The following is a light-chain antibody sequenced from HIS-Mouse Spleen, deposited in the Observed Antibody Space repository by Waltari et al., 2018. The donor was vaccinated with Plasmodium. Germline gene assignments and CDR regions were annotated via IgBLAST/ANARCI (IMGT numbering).Light chain of an antibody. CDR2: GAS. V-gene: IGKV3-15*01. CDR3: QQYNNWSFT. CDR1: QSISSD. Sequence: EIVMTQSPATLSVSPGERATLTCRASQSISSDLAWYQQKPGQAPKLLISGASSIANGIPARFSGSGSGTDFTLTISSLQSEDFAVYYCQQYNNWSFTFGPGTKVDIK. J-gene: IGKJ3*01.